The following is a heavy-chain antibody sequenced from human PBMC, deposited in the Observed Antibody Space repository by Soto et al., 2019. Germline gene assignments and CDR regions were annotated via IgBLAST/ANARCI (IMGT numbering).Heavy chain of an antibody. CDR2: IDPGDSQT. CDR1: GYTFTTFW. V-gene: IGHV5-10-1*01. D-gene: IGHD1-26*01. J-gene: IGHJ5*02. Sequence: LKISCTGFGYTFTTFWISWVRQMPGKGLEWMGRIDPGDSQTNYSPSFQGHVTISVDKSISTAYLQWDSLKASDTAMYYCARLFCSTDTCDSWFDPWGQGTLVTVSS. CDR3: ARLFCSTDTCDSWFDP.